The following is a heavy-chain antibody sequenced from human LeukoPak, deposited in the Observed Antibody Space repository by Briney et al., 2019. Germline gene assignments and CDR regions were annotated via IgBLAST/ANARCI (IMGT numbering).Heavy chain of an antibody. Sequence: GGSLRLSCAASGFTFSSYEMNWVRQAPGKGLEWVSYISSSGSTIYYADSVKGRFTISRDNAKNSLYLQMNSLRAEDTAMYYCARRGVGCSSTSCLDYYYYYYMDVWGKGTTVTISS. CDR3: ARRGVGCSSTSCLDYYYYYYMDV. CDR1: GFTFSSYE. J-gene: IGHJ6*03. CDR2: ISSSGSTI. D-gene: IGHD2-2*01. V-gene: IGHV3-48*03.